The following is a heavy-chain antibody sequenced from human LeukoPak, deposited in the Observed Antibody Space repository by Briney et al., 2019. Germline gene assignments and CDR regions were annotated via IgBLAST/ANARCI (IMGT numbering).Heavy chain of an antibody. CDR3: ARHLSFFRYSSSWYYGWFDP. D-gene: IGHD6-13*01. J-gene: IGHJ5*02. Sequence: SETLSLTCTVSGGSISSSSYYWGWIRQPPGKGPEWIGEINHSGSTNYNPSLKSRVTISVDTSKNQFSLKLSSVTAADTAVYYCARHLSFFRYSSSWYYGWFDPWGQGTLVTVSS. V-gene: IGHV4-39*01. CDR2: INHSGST. CDR1: GGSISSSSYY.